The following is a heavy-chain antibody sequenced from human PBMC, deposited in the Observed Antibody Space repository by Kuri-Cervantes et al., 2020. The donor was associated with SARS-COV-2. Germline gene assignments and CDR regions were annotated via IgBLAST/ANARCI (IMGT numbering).Heavy chain of an antibody. V-gene: IGHV3-30*03. J-gene: IGHJ6*02. CDR2: MSYDGKIR. Sequence: GGSLRLSCAASGFIFSSYSMNWVRQAPGKGLEWLAVMSYDGKIRYNADSDKGRFFISRDSSTNTLFLQMNNLRPEDTAVYYCARDGNDCSGSTCYYYYYYYGMDVRGQGTTVTVSS. D-gene: IGHD2-2*01. CDR3: ARDGNDCSGSTCYYYYYYYGMDV. CDR1: GFIFSSYS.